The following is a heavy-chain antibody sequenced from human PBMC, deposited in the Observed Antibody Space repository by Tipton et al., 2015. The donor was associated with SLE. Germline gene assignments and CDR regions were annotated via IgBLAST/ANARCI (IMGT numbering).Heavy chain of an antibody. V-gene: IGHV4-34*01. J-gene: IGHJ4*02. CDR2: INHLGSI. CDR1: GGSLSGHY. D-gene: IGHD4-17*01. Sequence: GLVKPSETLSLTCGVYGGSLSGHYWSWIRQPPGKGLEWIVEINHLGSINYNPSFETRVTISLDKSKNHVSLKLRHVTAADTAIYYCASVDDTVTSHFEYWGQGTLGTVSS. CDR3: ASVDDTVTSHFEY.